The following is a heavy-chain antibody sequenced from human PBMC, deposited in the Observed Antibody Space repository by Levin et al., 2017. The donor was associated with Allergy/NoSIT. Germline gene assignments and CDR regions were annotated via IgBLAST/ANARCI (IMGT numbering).Heavy chain of an antibody. CDR3: ARRGCSSTSCYRWGWFDP. J-gene: IGHJ5*02. Sequence: SETLSLTCTVSGGSISSSSYYWGWIRQPPGKGLEWIGSIYYSGSTYYNPSLKSRVTISVDTSKNQFSLKLSSVTAADTAVYYCARRGCSSTSCYRWGWFDPWGQGTLVTVSS. CDR2: IYYSGST. D-gene: IGHD2-2*02. CDR1: GGSISSSSYY. V-gene: IGHV4-39*01.